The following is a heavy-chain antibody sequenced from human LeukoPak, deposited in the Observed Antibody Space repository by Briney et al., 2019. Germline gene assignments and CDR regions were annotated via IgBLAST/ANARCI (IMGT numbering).Heavy chain of an antibody. CDR3: ARGRRYGYDYVWGSYRYKGPFDY. CDR2: INHSGST. D-gene: IGHD3-16*02. Sequence: KPSETLSLTCTVSGGSVSSGSYYWSWIRQPPGKGLEWIGEINHSGSTNYNPSLKSRVTISVDTSKNQFSLKLSSVTAADTAVYYCARGRRYGYDYVWGSYRYKGPFDYWGQGTLVTVSS. V-gene: IGHV4-39*07. CDR1: GGSVSSGSYY. J-gene: IGHJ4*02.